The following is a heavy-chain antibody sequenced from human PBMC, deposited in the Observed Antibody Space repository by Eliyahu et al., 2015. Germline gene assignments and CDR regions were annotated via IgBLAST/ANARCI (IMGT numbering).Heavy chain of an antibody. CDR3: ARVTRRYCSGGSCYSYWYFDL. CDR2: INPNSGGT. Sequence: QVQLVQSGAEVKKPGAXVKVXCKAXGXTFTGYXMXWXRQAPGQGLEWMGWINPNSGGTNYAQKFQGRVTMTRDTSISTAYMELSRLRSDDTAVYYCARVTRRYCSGGSCYSYWYFDLWGRGTLVTVSS. V-gene: IGHV1-2*02. J-gene: IGHJ2*01. CDR1: GXTFTGYX. D-gene: IGHD2-15*01.